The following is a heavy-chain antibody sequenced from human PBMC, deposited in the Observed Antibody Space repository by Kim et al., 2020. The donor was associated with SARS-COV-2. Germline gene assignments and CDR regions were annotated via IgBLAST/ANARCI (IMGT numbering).Heavy chain of an antibody. CDR3: LCVTTRFFDY. CDR2: IATKTHNYAT. Sequence: GGSLRLSCAASGFSFSGSEMHWVRQAPGKGLEWLGQIATKTHNYATAYAAALKGRFTTSRDDSKNTAYLQINSLETEDTAVYYCLCVTTRFFDYWGRGTLVTVSS. CDR1: GFSFSGSE. J-gene: IGHJ4*02. V-gene: IGHV3-73*01.